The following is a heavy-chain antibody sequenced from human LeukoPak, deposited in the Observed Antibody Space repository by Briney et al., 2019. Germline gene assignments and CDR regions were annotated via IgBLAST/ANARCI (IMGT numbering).Heavy chain of an antibody. V-gene: IGHV1-18*01. D-gene: IGHD3-22*01. CDR1: GYTFTSYG. CDR3: ARDQSRDLIVVEPDAFDI. J-gene: IGHJ3*02. Sequence: ASVKVSCKASGYTFTSYGISWVRQAPGQGLEWMGWISAYNGNTNYAQKLQGRVTMTTDTSTSTAYMELRSLRSDDTAVYYCARDQSRDLIVVEPDAFDIWGQGTMVTVSS. CDR2: ISAYNGNT.